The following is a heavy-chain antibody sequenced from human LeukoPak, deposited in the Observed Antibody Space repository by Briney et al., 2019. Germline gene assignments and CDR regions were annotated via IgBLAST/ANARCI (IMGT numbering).Heavy chain of an antibody. V-gene: IGHV3-11*04. CDR3: ARSKRNGFDI. CDR2: ISSSGNTT. CDR1: GFTFSDNY. J-gene: IGHJ3*02. Sequence: GGSLRLSCAASGFTFSDNYMSWIRQAPGKGLEWVSYISSSGNTTYNADSVKGRFSITRDNAKNSLYLQMNSLRAEDTAVYYCARSKRNGFDIWGQGTMVTVSS.